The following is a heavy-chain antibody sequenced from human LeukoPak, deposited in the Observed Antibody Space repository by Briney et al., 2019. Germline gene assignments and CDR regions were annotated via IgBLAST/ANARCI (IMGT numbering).Heavy chain of an antibody. CDR3: ARVAHYGYYYYYMDV. D-gene: IGHD3-16*01. V-gene: IGHV3-23*01. CDR2: IIDTGRST. J-gene: IGHJ6*03. Sequence: GGSLRLSCEASGFTFSSYGMSWVRQAPGKGLEWVSGIIDTGRSTFYIDSVKGRFTISRDNSKNALYLQMNSLTAEDTAVYYCARVAHYGYYYYYMDVWGKGTTVTVSS. CDR1: GFTFSSYG.